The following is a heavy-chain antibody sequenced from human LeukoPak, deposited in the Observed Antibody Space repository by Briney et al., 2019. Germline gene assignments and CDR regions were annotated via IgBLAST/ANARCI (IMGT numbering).Heavy chain of an antibody. Sequence: SETLSLTCTVSGGSISSYYWSWIRQPPGKGLEWIGYIYYSGSTNYNPSLKSRVTISVDTSKNQFSLKLSSVTAADTAVYYCARDRYSGYGIWDYWGREPWSPSPQ. D-gene: IGHD5-12*01. CDR1: GGSISSYY. CDR3: ARDRYSGYGIWDY. J-gene: IGHJ4*02. V-gene: IGHV4-59*01. CDR2: IYYSGST.